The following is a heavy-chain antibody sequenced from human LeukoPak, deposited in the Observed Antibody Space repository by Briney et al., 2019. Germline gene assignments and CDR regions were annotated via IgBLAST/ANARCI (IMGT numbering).Heavy chain of an antibody. V-gene: IGHV1-18*01. CDR1: GYTFTSYG. J-gene: IGHJ4*02. D-gene: IGHD5-18*01. CDR2: ISAYNGYT. Sequence: ASVKVSCKASGYTFTSYGFNWVRQAPGQGLEWMGWISAYNGYTNYAQKLQGRVTMTTDTSTSTAYMELRSLRSDDTAVYYCARDWPARGYSYDYYFDYWGQGTLVTVSS. CDR3: ARDWPARGYSYDYYFDY.